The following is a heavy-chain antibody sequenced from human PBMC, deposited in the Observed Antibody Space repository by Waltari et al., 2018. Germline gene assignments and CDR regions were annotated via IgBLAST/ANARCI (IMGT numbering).Heavy chain of an antibody. D-gene: IGHD3-16*01. J-gene: IGHJ4*02. CDR2: MSGYNGDA. CDR1: GYIFSNYG. CDR3: ARDDVDSSAFGGF. Sequence: QLVQSGAEVKKPGASVKVPCNGSGYIFSNYGFTWGRKAPGQGLEWMGWMSGYNGDAKYEEKFEGRVTMTRDTSTSTAYMEIRGLRSDDTAVYFCARDDVDSSAFGGFWGQGTQVTVSS. V-gene: IGHV1-18*01.